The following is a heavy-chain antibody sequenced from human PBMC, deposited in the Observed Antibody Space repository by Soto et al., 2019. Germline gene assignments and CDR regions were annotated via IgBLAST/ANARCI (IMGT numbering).Heavy chain of an antibody. CDR1: GGAIDSSGYY. J-gene: IGHJ1*01. V-gene: IGHV4-39*01. CDR2: SLDTGST. Sequence: QLQLQESGPGLVKPSETLSLTCNVSGGAIDSSGYYWGWIRQPPGKGLEWIASSLDTGSTYYNPSLNSRVTIPVDTSTNKFSLRLSSVTAADTAVYFCVRLNAYVEFFQYWGQGTLVTVSS. CDR3: VRLNAYVEFFQY. D-gene: IGHD3-10*01.